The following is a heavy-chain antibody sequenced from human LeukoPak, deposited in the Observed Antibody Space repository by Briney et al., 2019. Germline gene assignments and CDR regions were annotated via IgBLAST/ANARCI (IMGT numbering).Heavy chain of an antibody. D-gene: IGHD3-22*01. V-gene: IGHV5-51*01. CDR2: IYPGDSDT. CDR1: GYSFTSYW. J-gene: IGHJ3*02. CDR3: ARPFHPYFYDSSGFDAFDI. Sequence: GESLKISCKGSGYSFTSYWIGWVRQMPGKGLEWMGIIYPGDSDTRYSPSFQGQVTISADKSISTAYLQWSSLKASDTAMYYCARPFHPYFYDSSGFDAFDIWGQGTMVTVSS.